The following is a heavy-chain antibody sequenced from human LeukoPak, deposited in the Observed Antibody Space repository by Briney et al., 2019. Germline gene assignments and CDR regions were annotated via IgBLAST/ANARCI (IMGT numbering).Heavy chain of an antibody. Sequence: PGGSLRRSCAASGFTFSSSEMNWVRQAPGKGLEWVSYISSGGSSMYYADSVKGRFTISRDNAKNSLYLQMNSLRVEDTAVYYCARPGRSVTQGYWGQGTLVTVSS. CDR2: ISSGGSSM. CDR3: ARPGRSVTQGY. CDR1: GFTFSSSE. V-gene: IGHV3-48*03. D-gene: IGHD3-10*01. J-gene: IGHJ4*02.